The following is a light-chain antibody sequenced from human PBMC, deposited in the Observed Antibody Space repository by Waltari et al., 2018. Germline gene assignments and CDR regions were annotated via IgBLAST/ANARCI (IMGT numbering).Light chain of an antibody. CDR2: SSS. V-gene: IGKV3-20*01. J-gene: IGKJ3*01. CDR3: QQYGSAPFT. CDR1: QAVSSNL. Sequence: EMVLTQSPGIRSLAPGDSATLSSRASQAVSSNLLAWYQQRPGQAPRLVIYSSSSSATAIPDRFRGSGSATDFTLTINRLEPGVFAVYHCQQYGSAPFTFGPGTRV.